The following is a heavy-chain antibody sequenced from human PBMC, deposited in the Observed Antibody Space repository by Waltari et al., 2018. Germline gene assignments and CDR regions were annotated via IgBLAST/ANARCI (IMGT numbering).Heavy chain of an antibody. J-gene: IGHJ2*01. CDR3: ARAVVPAAISGYWYFDL. V-gene: IGHV4-4*07. Sequence: QVQLQESGPGLVKPSETLSLTCTVSGGSISSYYWSWIRQPAGKGLEWLGRIYTSGSTSAHPSLKGRVTMSLDTAKNQFSLTLSSVTAADTAVYYCARAVVPAAISGYWYFDLWGRGTLVTVSS. CDR1: GGSISSYY. D-gene: IGHD2-2*02. CDR2: IYTSGST.